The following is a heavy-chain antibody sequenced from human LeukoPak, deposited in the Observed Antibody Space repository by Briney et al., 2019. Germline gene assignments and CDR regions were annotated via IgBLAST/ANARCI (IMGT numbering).Heavy chain of an antibody. D-gene: IGHD6-19*01. Sequence: PSETLSLTCTVSGDSLSGLPYSWGWVRQSPGKGLEWIAHMYYDEHTYYNPSLKSRVTISVDTSKMQFSLSLSSVTAADTAIYYCVRYRSTSYRFDNWGQGTLVTVSS. V-gene: IGHV4-39*01. CDR2: MYYDEHT. CDR3: VRYRSTSYRFDN. CDR1: GDSLSGLPYS. J-gene: IGHJ4*02.